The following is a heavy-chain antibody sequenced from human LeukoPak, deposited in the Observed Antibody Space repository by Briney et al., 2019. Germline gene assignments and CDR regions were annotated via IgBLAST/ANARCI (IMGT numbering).Heavy chain of an antibody. CDR1: RFTFSSYA. D-gene: IGHD2-21*02. CDR2: ISGSGGST. Sequence: GGTLRLSCAASRFTFSSYAMSWVRQAPGKGLEWVSAISGSGGSTYYADSVKGRFTISRDNSKNTLYLQMNSLRAEDTAVYYCAKPGVVTGGFDYWGQGTLVTVSS. V-gene: IGHV3-23*01. CDR3: AKPGVVTGGFDY. J-gene: IGHJ4*02.